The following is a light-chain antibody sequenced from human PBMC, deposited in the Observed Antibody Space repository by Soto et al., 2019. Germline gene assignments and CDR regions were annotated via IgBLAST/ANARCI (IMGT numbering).Light chain of an antibody. CDR1: QSVSNN. Sequence: EIVLTQSPGTLSLSPGERANLSCRASQSVSNNYLAWYQQRPGQAPRLLIYDASTRAAGIPARFIGSGSGTEFTLTISSLQSEDFAVYHCQQYNNWPPFTFGPGTKVDIK. V-gene: IGKV3-15*01. CDR3: QQYNNWPPFT. CDR2: DAS. J-gene: IGKJ3*01.